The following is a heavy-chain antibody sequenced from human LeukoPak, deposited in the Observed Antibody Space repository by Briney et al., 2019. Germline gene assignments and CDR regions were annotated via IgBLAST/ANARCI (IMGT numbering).Heavy chain of an antibody. CDR2: IYYSGST. D-gene: IGHD3-22*01. CDR1: GGSISSGDYY. J-gene: IGHJ4*02. Sequence: SQTLSLTCTVSGGSISSGDYYWSWIRQPPGKGLEWIGYIYYSGSTYYNPSLKSRVTISVDTSKNQFSLKLSSVTAADTAVYYCARYYYYDSSGYSHPFDYWGQGTLVTVS. V-gene: IGHV4-30-4*08. CDR3: ARYYYYDSSGYSHPFDY.